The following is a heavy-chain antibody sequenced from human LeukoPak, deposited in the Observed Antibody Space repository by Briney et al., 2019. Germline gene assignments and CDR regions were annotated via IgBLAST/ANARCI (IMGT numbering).Heavy chain of an antibody. CDR1: GYTFTSYA. V-gene: IGHV1-3*01. CDR2: INAGNGNT. D-gene: IGHD1-26*01. CDR3: ARDIKESNIVGATNYYYYYGMDV. Sequence: ASVKVSCKASGYTFTSYAMHWVRQAPGQRLEWMGWINAGNGNTKYSQKFQGRVTITRDTSASTAYMELSSLRSEDTAVYYCARDIKESNIVGATNYYYYYGMDVWGQGTTVTVSS. J-gene: IGHJ6*02.